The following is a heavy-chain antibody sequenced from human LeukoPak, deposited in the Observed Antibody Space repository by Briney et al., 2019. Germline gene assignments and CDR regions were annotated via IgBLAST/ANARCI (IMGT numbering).Heavy chain of an antibody. Sequence: ASVKVSCKPSGYSFTRNGISRVRQAPGQGLEWMAWISANSGNTNYAQNFQDRVTLTTDTSTSTAYMELRSLISDDTAVYYCARDVNYAFDYWGQGTLITVSS. CDR2: ISANSGNT. D-gene: IGHD3-16*01. CDR3: ARDVNYAFDY. J-gene: IGHJ4*02. CDR1: GYSFTRNG. V-gene: IGHV1-18*01.